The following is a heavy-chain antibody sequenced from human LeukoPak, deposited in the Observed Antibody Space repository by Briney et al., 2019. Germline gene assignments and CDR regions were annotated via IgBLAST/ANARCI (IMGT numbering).Heavy chain of an antibody. J-gene: IGHJ5*02. CDR1: GGCFSGYY. CDR3: ARHLQLLAWLDP. D-gene: IGHD1-1*01. V-gene: IGHV4-34*01. CDR2: INHSGST. Sequence: SETLSLTCAVYGGCFSGYYWSWIRQPPGKGLEWIGGINHSGSTNYNPSLKSRVTISVDTSKNHFSLKLSPMTAADTAVYYCARHLQLLAWLDPWGRGTLVTVSS.